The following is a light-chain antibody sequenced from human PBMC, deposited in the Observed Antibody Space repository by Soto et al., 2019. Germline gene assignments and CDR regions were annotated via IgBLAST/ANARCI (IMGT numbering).Light chain of an antibody. CDR3: QHYANWPLT. V-gene: IGKV3-15*01. CDR2: RTP. J-gene: IGKJ4*01. CDR1: QGIGNT. Sequence: EIVMTQSPATLSVSQGEGATLSCRASQGIGNTLAWYQQKPGQTPRLLIYRTPIRANGIPARFSGSASVTAFTLTIPSLQSEAFAVDSCQHYANWPLTFGGGTKIESK.